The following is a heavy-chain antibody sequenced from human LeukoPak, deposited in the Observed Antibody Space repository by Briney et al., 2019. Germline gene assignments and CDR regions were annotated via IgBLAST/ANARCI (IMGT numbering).Heavy chain of an antibody. CDR3: ARASSNAYCSSTSCYFFDY. CDR1: GFTFDDYG. CDR2: INWNGGST. J-gene: IGHJ4*02. V-gene: IGHV3-20*04. Sequence: PGGSLRLSCAAPGFTFDDYGMSWVRQAPGKGLEWVSGINWNGGSTGYADSVKGRFTISRDNAKNSLYLQMNSLRAEDTALYYCARASSNAYCSSTSCYFFDYWGQGTLVTVSS. D-gene: IGHD2-2*01.